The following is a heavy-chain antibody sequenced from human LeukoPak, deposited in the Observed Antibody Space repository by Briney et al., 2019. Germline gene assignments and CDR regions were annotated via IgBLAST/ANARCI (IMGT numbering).Heavy chain of an antibody. Sequence: PGRSLRLSCAASGFTFSSYAMHWVRQAPGKGQEWVTVISYDGSNKYYADSVKGRFTISRDNSKNTLYLQMNSLRAEDTAVYYCARDLWAVAGTGYFDYWGQGTLVTVSS. D-gene: IGHD6-19*01. CDR2: ISYDGSNK. J-gene: IGHJ4*02. CDR1: GFTFSSYA. CDR3: ARDLWAVAGTGYFDY. V-gene: IGHV3-30*01.